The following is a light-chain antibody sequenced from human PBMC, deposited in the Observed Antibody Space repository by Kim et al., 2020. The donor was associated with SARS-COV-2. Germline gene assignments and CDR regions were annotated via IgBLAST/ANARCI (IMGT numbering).Light chain of an antibody. CDR1: KLGDKF. CDR2: QNT. V-gene: IGLV3-1*01. J-gene: IGLJ1*01. CDR3: QAWDSSTEV. Sequence: SYELTQPPSVSVSPGQTASIPCSGDKLGDKFACWYQQKPGQSPVLVIYQNTERPSGIPERFSGSNSGNTATLTISGTQAIDEADYYCQAWDSSTEVFGSG.